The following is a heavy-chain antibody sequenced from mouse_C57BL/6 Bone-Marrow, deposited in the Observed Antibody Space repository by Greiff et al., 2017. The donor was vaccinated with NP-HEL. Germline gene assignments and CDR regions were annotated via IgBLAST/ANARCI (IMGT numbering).Heavy chain of an antibody. CDR1: GYSITSGYY. CDR2: VTYAGSN. D-gene: IGHD2-4*01. V-gene: IGHV3-6*01. Sequence: EVKLMESGPGLVKPSQSLSLTCSVTGYSITSGYYWHWIRQFPGHKLEWMGYVTYAGSNKYNPSLQNRISISRDTSKNQFFLKLNSVTTEDTATYYCARSDYDFDFECWGQGTALTVSS. CDR3: ARSDYDFDFEC. J-gene: IGHJ2*01.